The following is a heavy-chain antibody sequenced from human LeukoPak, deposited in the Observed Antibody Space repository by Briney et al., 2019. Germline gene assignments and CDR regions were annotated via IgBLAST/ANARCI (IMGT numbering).Heavy chain of an antibody. CDR3: ARDKAVTTELTQYFQH. Sequence: SVKVSCKASGGTFSSYAISWVRQAPGQGLEWMGGIIPIFGTANYAQKFQGRVTITTDESTSTAYMELSSLRSEDTAVYYCARDKAVTTELTQYFQHWGQGTLVTVSS. V-gene: IGHV1-69*05. D-gene: IGHD4-11*01. CDR1: GGTFSSYA. J-gene: IGHJ1*01. CDR2: IIPIFGTA.